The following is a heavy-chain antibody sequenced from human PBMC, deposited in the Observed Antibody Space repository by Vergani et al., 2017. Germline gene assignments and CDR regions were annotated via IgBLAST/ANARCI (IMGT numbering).Heavy chain of an antibody. CDR3: ARDPNYYGSGYYYYMDV. V-gene: IGHV3-33*01. Sequence: VQLVESGGGVVQPGRSLRLSCAASGFTFSSYGMHWVRQAPGKGLEWVAVIWYDGSNKYYADSVKGRFTISRDNSKNTLYLQMNSLRAEDTAVYYCARDPNYYGSGYYYYMDVWGKGTTVTVSS. CDR2: IWYDGSNK. J-gene: IGHJ6*03. D-gene: IGHD3-10*01. CDR1: GFTFSSYG.